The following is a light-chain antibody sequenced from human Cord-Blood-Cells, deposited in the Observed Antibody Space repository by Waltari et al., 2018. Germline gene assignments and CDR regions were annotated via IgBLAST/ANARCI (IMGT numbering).Light chain of an antibody. J-gene: IGLJ1*01. CDR3: CSYAGSSTYV. V-gene: IGLV2-23*01. Sequence: QSALTQPASVSGSPGQSITISCTRTSSDVGSSNLVSWYQQHPGKAPKLMIYEGSKRPSGVSNRFSGSKSGNTASLTISGLQAEDEADYYCCSYAGSSTYVFGTGTKVTVL. CDR1: SSDVGSSNL. CDR2: EGS.